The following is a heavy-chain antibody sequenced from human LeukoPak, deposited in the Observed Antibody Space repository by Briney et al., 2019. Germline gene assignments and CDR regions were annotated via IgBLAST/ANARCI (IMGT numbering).Heavy chain of an antibody. J-gene: IGHJ4*02. Sequence: SETLSLACTVSGGSISSYYWSWIRQPPGKGLEWIGYIYYSGSTNYNPSLKSRVTISVDTSKNQFSLKLSSVTAADTAVYYCASQYSSSWYYFDYWGQGTLVTVSS. D-gene: IGHD6-13*01. CDR1: GGSISSYY. V-gene: IGHV4-59*01. CDR2: IYYSGST. CDR3: ASQYSSSWYYFDY.